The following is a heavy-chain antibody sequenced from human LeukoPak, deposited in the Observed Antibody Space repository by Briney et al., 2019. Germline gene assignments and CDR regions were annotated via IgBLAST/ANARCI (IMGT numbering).Heavy chain of an antibody. CDR3: ARGHSDWFRYYYYYYYMDV. J-gene: IGHJ6*03. Sequence: SETLSLTCAVYGGSFSGYYWSWIRQPPGKGLEWIGEINHSGSTNYNPSLKSRVTISVDTSKNQFSLKLSSVTAADTAVYYCARGHSDWFRYYYYYYYMDVWGKGTTVTVSS. CDR2: INHSGST. D-gene: IGHD3-9*01. V-gene: IGHV4-34*01. CDR1: GGSFSGYY.